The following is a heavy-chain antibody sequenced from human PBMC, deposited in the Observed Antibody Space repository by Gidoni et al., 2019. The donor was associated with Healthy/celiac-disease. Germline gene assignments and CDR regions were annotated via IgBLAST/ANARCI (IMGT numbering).Heavy chain of an antibody. D-gene: IGHD1-26*01. J-gene: IGHJ4*02. V-gene: IGHV3-64D*08. CDR3: VRSHSGSYHFDY. CDR1: GFPFSRYA. Sequence: EVQLVEAGGGLVQPGGAMRLSCSASGFPFSRYAMHWVRQAPGKGLEYVSAISSNGGSTYYADSVKGRFTISRDNSKNTLYLQMSSLRAEDTAVYYCVRSHSGSYHFDYWGQGTLVTVSS. CDR2: ISSNGGST.